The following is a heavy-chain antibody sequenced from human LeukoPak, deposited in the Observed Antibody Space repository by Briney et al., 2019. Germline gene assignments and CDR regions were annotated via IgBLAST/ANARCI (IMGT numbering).Heavy chain of an antibody. CDR3: ATWAGAAADYWFDH. V-gene: IGHV5-51*01. CDR2: IYGGNSNS. D-gene: IGHD6-13*01. CDR1: GSHTANYG. Sequence: GASLQISSKDSGSHTANYGLGWVRRMPGKGLEGMAIIYGGNSNSIRYSPSFQGQVTISVDKSINTAYLQWSSLKASDTAIYYCATWAGAAADYWFDHWGQGTLVTVSS. J-gene: IGHJ5*02.